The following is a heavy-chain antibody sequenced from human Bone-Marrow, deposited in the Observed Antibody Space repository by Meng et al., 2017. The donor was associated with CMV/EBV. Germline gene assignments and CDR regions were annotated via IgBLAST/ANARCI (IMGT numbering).Heavy chain of an antibody. CDR1: GYTFTSYY. CDR2: INPSGGST. V-gene: IGHV1-46*01. Sequence: ASVKVSCKASGYTFTSYYMHWVRQAPGQGLEWMGIINPSGGSTSYAQKFQGRVTMTRDTSTSTVYMELSSLRSEDTAVYYCARVRIPDIVVVPAAIGGYYHGMDVWGQGTTVTVSS. CDR3: ARVRIPDIVVVPAAIGGYYHGMDV. J-gene: IGHJ6*01. D-gene: IGHD2-2*02.